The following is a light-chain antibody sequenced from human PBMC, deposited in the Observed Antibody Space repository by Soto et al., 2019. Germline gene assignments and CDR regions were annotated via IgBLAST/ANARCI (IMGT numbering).Light chain of an antibody. Sequence: QSALTQPASVSGSPGQSITISCTGTSSDVGGYNYVSWYQHHPGKAPKLMIYEVSNRPSGVSNRFSGSKSGNTASLTISGLQAEDEAEYYCTSYTSSTTYVVFGGGTQLTVL. CDR2: EVS. CDR3: TSYTSSTTYVV. J-gene: IGLJ2*01. V-gene: IGLV2-14*01. CDR1: SSDVGGYNY.